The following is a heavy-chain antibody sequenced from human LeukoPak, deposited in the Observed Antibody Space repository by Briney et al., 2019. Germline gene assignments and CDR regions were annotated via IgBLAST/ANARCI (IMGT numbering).Heavy chain of an antibody. Sequence: GGSLRLSCAASGFTFSSYAMSWVRQAPGEGLEWVSATSGSGDGTFYADSVKGRFTISRDNSKNTLYLQMNSLRAEDTAIYYCAKLRDFFDSSGQFDYWGQGTLVTVSS. V-gene: IGHV3-23*01. D-gene: IGHD3-22*01. J-gene: IGHJ4*02. CDR3: AKLRDFFDSSGQFDY. CDR1: GFTFSSYA. CDR2: TSGSGDGT.